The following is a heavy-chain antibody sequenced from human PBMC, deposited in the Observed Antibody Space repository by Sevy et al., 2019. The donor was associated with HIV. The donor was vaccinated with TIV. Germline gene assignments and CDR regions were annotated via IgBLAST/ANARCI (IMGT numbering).Heavy chain of an antibody. J-gene: IGHJ4*02. CDR2: INLSSGGT. D-gene: IGHD3-9*01. CDR1: GYTFTGHY. CDR3: ARGANYDILTGYPWDY. Sequence: ASVKVSCKASGYTFTGHYMHWVRQAPGQGLEWMGWINLSSGGTNYAQKFQGRVTMTRDTSIRTAYMELSRLRSDDTAVYYCARGANYDILTGYPWDYWGQGTLVTVSS. V-gene: IGHV1-2*02.